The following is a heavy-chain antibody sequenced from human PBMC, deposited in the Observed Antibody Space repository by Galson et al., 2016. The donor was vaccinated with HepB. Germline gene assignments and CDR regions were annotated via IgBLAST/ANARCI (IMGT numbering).Heavy chain of an antibody. V-gene: IGHV1-24*01. D-gene: IGHD5-12*01. J-gene: IGHJ4*02. Sequence: SVKVSCKVSGHTLIEFSMHWVRQTPGKGLEWMGGFDPEDGETKSAQMFQHRVTINEDTSIDTAYMELRSLTSEDTAVYYCATVRNSGRHKKHFDYWGQGTLVTVSS. CDR2: FDPEDGET. CDR1: GHTLIEFS. CDR3: ATVRNSGRHKKHFDY.